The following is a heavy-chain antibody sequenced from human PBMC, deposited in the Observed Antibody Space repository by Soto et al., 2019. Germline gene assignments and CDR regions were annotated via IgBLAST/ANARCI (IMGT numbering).Heavy chain of an antibody. CDR1: GGSISSYY. V-gene: IGHV4-59*01. CDR2: IYYSGST. J-gene: IGHJ6*02. CDR3: ARAHAMVRGVTTYDHYGMDV. D-gene: IGHD3-10*01. Sequence: SETLSLTCTVSGGSISSYYWSLIRQPPGKGLEWIGYIYYSGSTNYNPSLKSRVTISVDTSKNQFSLKLSSVTAADTAVYYCARAHAMVRGVTTYDHYGMDVWGQGTAVALSS.